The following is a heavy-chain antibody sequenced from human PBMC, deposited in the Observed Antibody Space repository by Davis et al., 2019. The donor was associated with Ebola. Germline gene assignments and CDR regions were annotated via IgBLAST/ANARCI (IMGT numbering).Heavy chain of an antibody. CDR2: IIPIFGTA. D-gene: IGHD2-2*01. J-gene: IGHJ5*02. CDR1: GYTFTGYY. CDR3: ARDIEEQLRDTLFYWFDP. V-gene: IGHV1-69*13. Sequence: SVKVSCKASGYTFTGYYMHCVRQAPGQGLEWMGGIIPIFGTANYAQKFQGRVTITADESTSTAYMELSSLRSEDTAVYYCARDIEEQLRDTLFYWFDPWGQGTLVTVSS.